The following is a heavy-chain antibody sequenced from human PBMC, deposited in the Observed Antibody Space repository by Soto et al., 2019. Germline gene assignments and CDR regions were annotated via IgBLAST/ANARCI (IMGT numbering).Heavy chain of an antibody. Sequence: GESLKISCNGSGYIFTSYWISWVRQMPGKGLEWMGRIDPSDSYTNYSPSFQGHVTISADKSISTAYLQWSSLKASDTAMYYCARLPFDYDILTGYYPKGFDYWGQGTLVTVSS. CDR2: IDPSDSYT. CDR1: GYIFTSYW. D-gene: IGHD3-9*01. J-gene: IGHJ4*02. CDR3: ARLPFDYDILTGYYPKGFDY. V-gene: IGHV5-10-1*01.